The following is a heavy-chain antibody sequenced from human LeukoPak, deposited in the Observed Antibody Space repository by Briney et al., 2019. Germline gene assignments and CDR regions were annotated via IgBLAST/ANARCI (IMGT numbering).Heavy chain of an antibody. CDR2: VYTSGST. V-gene: IGHV4-4*07. CDR3: AGIRFLEWSSPTNAFDI. Sequence: PSETLSLTCTVSGGSISSYYWSWNRQPAGKGLEWIGRVYTSGSTNYNPSLKSRVTMSVDTSKNQFSLKLSSVTAADTAVYYCAGIRFLEWSSPTNAFDIWGQGTMVTVSS. CDR1: GGSISSYY. J-gene: IGHJ3*02. D-gene: IGHD3-3*01.